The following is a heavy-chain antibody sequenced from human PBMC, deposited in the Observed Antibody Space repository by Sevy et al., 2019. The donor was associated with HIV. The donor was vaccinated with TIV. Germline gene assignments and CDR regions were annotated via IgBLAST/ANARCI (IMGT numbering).Heavy chain of an antibody. V-gene: IGHV4-34*01. CDR2: INHSGST. CDR3: ARHCSSTSCSHAFDI. CDR1: GGSFSGYY. Sequence: SETLSLTCAVYGGSFSGYYWSWIRQPPGKGLEWIGEINHSGSTNYDPSLKSRVTISVDTSKNQFSLKLSSVTAADTAVYYCARHCSSTSCSHAFDIWGQGTMVTVSS. D-gene: IGHD2-2*01. J-gene: IGHJ3*02.